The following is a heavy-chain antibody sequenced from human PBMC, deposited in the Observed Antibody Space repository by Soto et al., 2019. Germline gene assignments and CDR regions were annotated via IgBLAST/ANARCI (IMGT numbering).Heavy chain of an antibody. V-gene: IGHV1-3*01. CDR2: INAGNGNT. CDR1: GYTFSDYY. J-gene: IGHJ4*02. Sequence: ASVKVSCKATGYTFSDYYIQWVRQAPGQRLEWMGWINAGNGNTKYSQKFQGRVTITRDTSASTAYMELSSLRSEDTAVYYCARWGVLRFLEWLPDYWGQGTLVTVSS. CDR3: ARWGVLRFLEWLPDY. D-gene: IGHD3-3*01.